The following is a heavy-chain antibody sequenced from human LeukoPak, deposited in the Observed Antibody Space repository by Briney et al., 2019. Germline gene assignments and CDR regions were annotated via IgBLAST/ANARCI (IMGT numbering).Heavy chain of an antibody. V-gene: IGHV1-8*02. D-gene: IGHD3-3*01. CDR3: ARKGNDFWSGYYPHYYYYYGMDV. CDR1: GYTFTGYY. CDR2: INPNSGNT. J-gene: IGHJ6*02. Sequence: ASVKVSCKASGYTFTGYYMHWVRQAPGQGLEWMGWINPNSGNTGYAQKFQGRVTMTRNTSISTAYMELSSLRSEDTAVYNCARKGNDFWSGYYPHYYYYYGMDVWGQGTTVTVSS.